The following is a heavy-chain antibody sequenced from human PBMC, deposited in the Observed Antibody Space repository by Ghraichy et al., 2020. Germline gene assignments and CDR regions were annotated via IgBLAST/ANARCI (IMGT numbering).Heavy chain of an antibody. D-gene: IGHD3-10*01. J-gene: IGHJ3*02. CDR3: SSGDTFDI. V-gene: IGHV3-7*03. CDR2: INQDSREK. CDR1: GFIFGSHW. Sequence: GALRLSCAASGFIFGSHWMTWVRQAPGKGLEWVANINQDSREKYYVHSVKGRFTISRDNARNSLYLQMNNLSAEDTAVYYCSSGDTFDIWGRGTMVTVSS.